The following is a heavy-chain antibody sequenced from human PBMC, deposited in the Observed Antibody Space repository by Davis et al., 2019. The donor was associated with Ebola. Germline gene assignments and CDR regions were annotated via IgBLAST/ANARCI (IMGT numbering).Heavy chain of an antibody. Sequence: GGSLRLSCTASGFIFSTYWMNWVRQAPGKGLEWVANIKQDGSEEYYVDSVKGRFTISRDNAKNTLYLQMNSLRAEDTAVYYCVRDGSHCSGGTCYSEDYFDYWGQGNLVTVSS. D-gene: IGHD2-15*01. CDR2: IKQDGSEE. J-gene: IGHJ4*02. CDR3: VRDGSHCSGGTCYSEDYFDY. CDR1: GFIFSTYW. V-gene: IGHV3-7*01.